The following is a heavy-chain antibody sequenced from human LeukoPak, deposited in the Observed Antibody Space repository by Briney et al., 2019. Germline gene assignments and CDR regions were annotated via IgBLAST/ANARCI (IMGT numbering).Heavy chain of an antibody. CDR1: GFTFSSYE. CDR3: ARDLWDFWSGFDY. V-gene: IGHV3-48*03. Sequence: GGSPRLSCAASGFTFSSYEMTWVRQALGKGLEWVSYISSSGSTIYYADSVKGRFTISRDNAKNSLYLQMNSLRAEDTAVYYCARDLWDFWSGFDYWGQGTLVTVSS. CDR2: ISSSGSTI. D-gene: IGHD3-3*01. J-gene: IGHJ4*02.